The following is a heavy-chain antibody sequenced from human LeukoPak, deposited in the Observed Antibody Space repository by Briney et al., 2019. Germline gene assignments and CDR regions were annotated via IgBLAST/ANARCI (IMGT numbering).Heavy chain of an antibody. CDR2: INPNSGDT. CDR3: ARGSILTGAKGAFDI. D-gene: IGHD3-9*01. Sequence: ASVKVSCKASGYTFTGYYMHWVRQAPGQGLEWMAWINPNSGDTKYAQQFQDRVTMTRDTSINAAYMELSRLGSDDTAIYYCARGSILTGAKGAFDIWGQGTMVTVSS. CDR1: GYTFTGYY. J-gene: IGHJ3*02. V-gene: IGHV1-2*02.